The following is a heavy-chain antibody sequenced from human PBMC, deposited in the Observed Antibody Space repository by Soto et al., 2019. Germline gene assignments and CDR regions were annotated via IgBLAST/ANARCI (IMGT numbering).Heavy chain of an antibody. D-gene: IGHD3-22*01. CDR1: GGSISSSSYY. J-gene: IGHJ4*02. CDR2: IYYSGST. V-gene: IGHV4-31*03. Sequence: SETLSLTCTVSGGSISSSSYYWGWIRQPPGKGLEWIGYIYYSGSTYYNPSLKRRVTISVDTSKNQFSLKLSSVTAADTAVYYCARDNSSGYFDYWGQGTLVTVSS. CDR3: ARDNSSGYFDY.